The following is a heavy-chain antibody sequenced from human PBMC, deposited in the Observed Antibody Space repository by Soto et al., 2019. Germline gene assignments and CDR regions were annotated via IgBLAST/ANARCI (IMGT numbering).Heavy chain of an antibody. V-gene: IGHV3-74*01. Sequence: EVQLVESGGGLVQPGGSLRLSCAASGFTFSSYWMHWVRQAPGKGLVWVSRINSDGSSTSYADSVKGRFTISRDNAKNTLYVQMNSLRAEDTAVYYCARDHRPLGYDSSGFDYWGQGTLVTVSS. D-gene: IGHD3-22*01. CDR1: GFTFSSYW. CDR3: ARDHRPLGYDSSGFDY. J-gene: IGHJ4*02. CDR2: INSDGSST.